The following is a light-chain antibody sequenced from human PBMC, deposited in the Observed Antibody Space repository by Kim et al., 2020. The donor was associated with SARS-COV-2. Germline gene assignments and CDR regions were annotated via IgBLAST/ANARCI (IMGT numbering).Light chain of an antibody. V-gene: IGKV3-20*01. Sequence: EIVLTQYPGTLSLSPGTRATLSCRASQSVSSNSLAWYQQRPGQAPRLLIYGASRRATGIPDRFSGSGSGTDFTLTISRLEPEDFAVYYCQHYSNSPPWTFGQGTKVDIK. J-gene: IGKJ1*01. CDR3: QHYSNSPPWT. CDR2: GAS. CDR1: QSVSSNS.